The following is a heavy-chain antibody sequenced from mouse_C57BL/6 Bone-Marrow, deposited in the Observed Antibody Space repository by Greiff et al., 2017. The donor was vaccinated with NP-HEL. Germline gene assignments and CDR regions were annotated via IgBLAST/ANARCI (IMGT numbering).Heavy chain of an antibody. Sequence: VQLQQSGGDLVKPGGSLKLSCAASGFTFSSYGMSWVRQTPDKRLEWVATISSGGSYTYYPDSVKGRFTISRDNAKNTLYLQMSSLKSEDTAMYYCATYSRSAWFAYWGQGTLVTVSA. CDR3: ATYSRSAWFAY. V-gene: IGHV5-6*01. D-gene: IGHD2-12*01. CDR2: ISSGGSYT. J-gene: IGHJ3*01. CDR1: GFTFSSYG.